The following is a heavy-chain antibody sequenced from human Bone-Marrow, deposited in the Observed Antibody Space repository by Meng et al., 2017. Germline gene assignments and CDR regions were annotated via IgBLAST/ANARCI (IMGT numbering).Heavy chain of an antibody. Sequence: GKVVGAGAGLVKTGGSRRFSWVACGLSFTDAWMSWVRQAPGKGLEWVGRIKRNSDGGTIDYAEPVKGRFTSSRDDSKNTLYLQMDSLITEDTAVYFCATGAAAADHWGQGTLVTVSS. CDR2: IKRNSDGGTI. CDR3: ATGAAAADH. D-gene: IGHD6-13*01. J-gene: IGHJ4*02. CDR1: GLSFTDAW. V-gene: IGHV3-15*01.